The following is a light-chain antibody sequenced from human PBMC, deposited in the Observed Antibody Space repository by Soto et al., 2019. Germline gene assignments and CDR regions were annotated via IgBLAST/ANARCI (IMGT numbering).Light chain of an antibody. CDR1: SGSIANNH. V-gene: IGLV6-57*04. J-gene: IGLJ2*01. Sequence: NFMLTQPHSVSESPGKTVTISCTRSSGSIANNHVQWYQQRPGSAPTTVIYKDNQRPSGVPDRFSGSIDSSSNSASLTISGLKTEDEADYYCQSYDGNNVLFGGRTKLTVL. CDR2: KDN. CDR3: QSYDGNNVL.